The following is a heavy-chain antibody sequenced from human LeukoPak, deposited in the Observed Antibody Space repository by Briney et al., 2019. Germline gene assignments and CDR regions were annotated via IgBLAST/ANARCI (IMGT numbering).Heavy chain of an antibody. CDR3: ARMTVAGNGYFQH. CDR2: IYHSGST. D-gene: IGHD6-19*01. Sequence: PSETLSLTCAVSGGSISSSNWWSWVRQPPGKGLEWIGEIYHSGSTNYNPSLKSRVTISVDKSKNQFSLKLSSVTAADTAVYYCARMTVAGNGYFQHWGQGTLVTVSP. CDR1: GGSISSSNW. J-gene: IGHJ1*01. V-gene: IGHV4-4*02.